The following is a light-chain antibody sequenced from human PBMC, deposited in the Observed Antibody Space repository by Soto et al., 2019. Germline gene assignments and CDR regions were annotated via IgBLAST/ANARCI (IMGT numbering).Light chain of an antibody. V-gene: IGLV2-23*01. J-gene: IGLJ3*02. Sequence: QSVLTQPASVSGSPGQSITISCTGTSSDVGSYNLVSWYQQHPGKAPKLMIYEGSKRPSGVSNRFSGSKSGNTASLTISGVQVEDEARYYCCSYAGSSVFGGGTQVTVL. CDR2: EGS. CDR1: SSDVGSYNL. CDR3: CSYAGSSV.